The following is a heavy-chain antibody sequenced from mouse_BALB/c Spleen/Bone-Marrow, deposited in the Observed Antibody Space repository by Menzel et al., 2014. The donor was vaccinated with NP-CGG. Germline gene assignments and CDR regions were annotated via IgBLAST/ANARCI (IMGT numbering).Heavy chain of an antibody. J-gene: IGHJ3*01. V-gene: IGHV5-9-4*01. CDR3: AREVRRGPWFAY. Sequence: EVHLVESGGGLVKPGGSLKLSCAASGFTFSSYAMSWVRQSPERRLEWVAEISSGGSYTYYPDTVTGRFTISRDNAKHTLYLEMSSLRSEDTAMYYCAREVRRGPWFAYWGQGTLVTVSA. CDR1: GFTFSSYA. CDR2: ISSGGSYT.